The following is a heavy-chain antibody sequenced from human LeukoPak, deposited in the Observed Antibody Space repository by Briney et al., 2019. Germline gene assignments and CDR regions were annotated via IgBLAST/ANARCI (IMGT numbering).Heavy chain of an antibody. CDR3: ARGGLRLPDY. Sequence: SETLSLTCTVSGGPVSRGSYYWSWIRQPPGKGLEWIGCFYYRGSTNYNPSLKSRVTISVDTSKNQFSLRLNSVTAADTAVYYCARGGLRLPDYWGQGTLVTVSS. CDR1: GGPVSRGSYY. J-gene: IGHJ4*02. V-gene: IGHV4-61*01. CDR2: FYYRGST. D-gene: IGHD6-25*01.